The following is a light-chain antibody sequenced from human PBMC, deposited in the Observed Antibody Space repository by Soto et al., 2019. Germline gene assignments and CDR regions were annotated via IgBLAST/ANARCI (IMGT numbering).Light chain of an antibody. Sequence: QSALTQPASVSGSPGQSITISCTGTSSDVGGYNYVSWYQQYPGKAPKLMIYDVSNRPSGVSTRFSGSKSGNTASLTIAGLQAEDEADYYCSSYTRSSSYVFGTGTKVTVL. V-gene: IGLV2-14*01. CDR2: DVS. J-gene: IGLJ1*01. CDR3: SSYTRSSSYV. CDR1: SSDVGGYNY.